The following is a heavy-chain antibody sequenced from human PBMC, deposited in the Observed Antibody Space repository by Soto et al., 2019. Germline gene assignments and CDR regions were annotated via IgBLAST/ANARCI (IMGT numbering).Heavy chain of an antibody. D-gene: IGHD3-10*01. CDR1: GGSSSSYY. CDR2: VHHSWGS. Sequence: QVQLQESGPGLVKPSETLSLSCTVSGGSSSSYYWSWFRQSPGKRMEWIVYVHHSWGSSYNPSLPSRVAISPDTSKSQFSLKVTSVTATDTAVYYCARQGFGPLHCVVEVWGQGTTVTVSS. V-gene: IGHV4-59*08. CDR3: ARQGFGPLHCVVEV. J-gene: IGHJ6*02.